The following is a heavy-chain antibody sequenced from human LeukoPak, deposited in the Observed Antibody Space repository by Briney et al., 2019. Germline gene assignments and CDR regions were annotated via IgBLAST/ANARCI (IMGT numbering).Heavy chain of an antibody. CDR2: ISSNGAGT. D-gene: IGHD1-26*01. Sequence: GGSLRLSCSASGFSFSGNAMHWVRQAPGKGLEYVSAISSNGAGTYYVDSVKGRFTISRDNSKNTLYLQMSSLRLEDTAVYYCVKGGSEGGDYWGQGTLVTVSS. V-gene: IGHV3-64D*09. CDR3: VKGGSEGGDY. J-gene: IGHJ4*02. CDR1: GFSFSGNA.